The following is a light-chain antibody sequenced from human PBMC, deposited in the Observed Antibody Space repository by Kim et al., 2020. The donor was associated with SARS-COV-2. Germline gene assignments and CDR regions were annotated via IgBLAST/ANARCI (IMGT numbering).Light chain of an antibody. CDR3: QQYNRYALT. CDR1: RSVSRG. CDR2: EAS. J-gene: IGKJ4*01. V-gene: IGKV1-5*01. Sequence: AAVGDRVTVTCRASRSVSRGLGLEQQKPGRAPKLLFYEASSLASVVPSRCSGGGSVADFTLTISSLQHDDVATYYCQQYNRYALTFGGGTKVDIK.